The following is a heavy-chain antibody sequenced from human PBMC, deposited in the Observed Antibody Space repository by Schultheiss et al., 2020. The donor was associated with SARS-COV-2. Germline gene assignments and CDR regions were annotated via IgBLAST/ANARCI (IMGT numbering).Heavy chain of an antibody. CDR2: IYTSGST. CDR1: GGSISSYY. J-gene: IGHJ4*02. D-gene: IGHD6-19*01. CDR3: ARSSYSSGWYHY. V-gene: IGHV4-4*07. Sequence: SETLSLTCTVSGGSISSYYWSWIRQPAGKGLEWIGRIYTSGSTNYNPSLKSRVTISVDTSKNQFSLKLSSVTAADTAVYYCARSSYSSGWYHYWGQGTLVTVSS.